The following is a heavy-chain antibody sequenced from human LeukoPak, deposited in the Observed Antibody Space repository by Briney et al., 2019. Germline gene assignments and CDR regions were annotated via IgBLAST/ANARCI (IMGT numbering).Heavy chain of an antibody. CDR1: GGSISSYD. J-gene: IGHJ5*02. Sequence: SETLSLTCTVSGGSISSYDWSWIRQPPGQGLEWIGYIYYSGSANYNPSLKSRVTISVDTSKNQFSLKLSSVTAADTAVYYCARASSGSYLNWFDPWGQGTLVSVPS. V-gene: IGHV4-59*08. CDR2: IYYSGSA. D-gene: IGHD1-26*01. CDR3: ARASSGSYLNWFDP.